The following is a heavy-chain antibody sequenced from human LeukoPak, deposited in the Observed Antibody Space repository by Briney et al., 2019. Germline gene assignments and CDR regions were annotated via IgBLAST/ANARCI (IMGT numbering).Heavy chain of an antibody. D-gene: IGHD4-11*01. CDR2: ISSSSSYI. J-gene: IGHJ3*02. CDR3: ARGRDGDYSNPFDI. V-gene: IGHV3-21*01. CDR1: GFTFSSYW. Sequence: GGSLRLSCAASGFTFSSYWMNWVRQAPGKGLEWVSSISSSSSYIYYADSVKGRFTISRDNAKNSLYLQMNSLRAEDTAVYYCARGRDGDYSNPFDIWGQGTMVTVSS.